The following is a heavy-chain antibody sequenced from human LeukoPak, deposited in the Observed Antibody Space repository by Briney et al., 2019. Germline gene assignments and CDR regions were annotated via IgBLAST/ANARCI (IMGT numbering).Heavy chain of an antibody. Sequence: GGSLRLSCAASGFTFSSYGMHWVRQAPGKGLEWVAAISYDGSNKYYADSVKGRFTISRDNSKNTLYLQMNSLRAEDTAVYYCAKDRGYGLVDYWGQGTLVTVSS. CDR2: ISYDGSNK. CDR1: GFTFSSYG. J-gene: IGHJ4*02. CDR3: AKDRGYGLVDY. D-gene: IGHD5-12*01. V-gene: IGHV3-30*18.